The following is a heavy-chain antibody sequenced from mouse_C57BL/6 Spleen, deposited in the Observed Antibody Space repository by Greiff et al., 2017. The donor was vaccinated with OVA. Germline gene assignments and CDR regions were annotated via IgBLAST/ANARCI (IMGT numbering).Heavy chain of an antibody. J-gene: IGHJ2*01. CDR3: AKDGSSSYYFVY. Sequence: EVQLQQSGPELVKPGASVKISCKASGYTFTDYYMNWVKQSHGKSLEWIGDINPNNGGTSYNQKFKGKATLTVDKSSSTAYMELRSLTSEDSAVYYCAKDGSSSYYFVYWGQGTTLTVSS. V-gene: IGHV1-26*01. CDR1: GYTFTDYY. CDR2: INPNNGGT. D-gene: IGHD1-1*01.